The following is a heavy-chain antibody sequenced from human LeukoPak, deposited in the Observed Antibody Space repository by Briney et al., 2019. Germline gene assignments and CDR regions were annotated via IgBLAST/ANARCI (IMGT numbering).Heavy chain of an antibody. V-gene: IGHV4-59*08. D-gene: IGHD3-10*01. CDR3: ARHGGLLWFGELLSNYYYYYGMDV. J-gene: IGHJ6*02. CDR2: IYYSGST. Sequence: SETLSLTCTVSGGSISSYYWSWIRQPPGKGLEWIGYIYYSGSTNYNPSLKSRVTISVDTSKNQFSLKLSSVTAADTAVYYCARHGGLLWFGELLSNYYYYYGMDVWGQGTTVTVSS. CDR1: GGSISSYY.